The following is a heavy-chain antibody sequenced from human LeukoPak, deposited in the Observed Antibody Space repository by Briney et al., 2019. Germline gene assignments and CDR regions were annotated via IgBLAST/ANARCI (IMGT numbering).Heavy chain of an antibody. Sequence: PSETLSLTCTVSGASISSYYWSWIRQPPGKGLEWIGYIYYSGSTNYNPSLKSRVTISVDTSKNQFSLKLSSVTAADTAVYYCARDRGTPGAFDIWGQGTMVTVSS. CDR1: GASISSYY. D-gene: IGHD1-26*01. CDR3: ARDRGTPGAFDI. CDR2: IYYSGST. J-gene: IGHJ3*02. V-gene: IGHV4-59*01.